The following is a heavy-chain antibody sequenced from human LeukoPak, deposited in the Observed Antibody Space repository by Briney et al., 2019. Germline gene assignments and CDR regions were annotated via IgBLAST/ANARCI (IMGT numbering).Heavy chain of an antibody. CDR2: IYYSGST. J-gene: IGHJ4*02. Sequence: PSETLSLTCTVSGGSISSSSYYWGWIRQPPGKGLEWIGSIYYSGSTYYNPSLKSRVTISVDTSKNQFSLKLSSVTAADTAVYYCARDGRYSSSPPNDYWGQGTLVTVSS. CDR3: ARDGRYSSSPPNDY. CDR1: GGSISSSSYY. D-gene: IGHD6-13*01. V-gene: IGHV4-39*07.